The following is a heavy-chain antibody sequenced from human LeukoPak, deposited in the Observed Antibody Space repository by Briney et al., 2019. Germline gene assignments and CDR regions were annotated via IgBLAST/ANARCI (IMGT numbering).Heavy chain of an antibody. Sequence: PSETLSLTCTVSGGSISSGSYYWSWIRQHPGKGLEWIGYIYYSRSTYYNPSLKSRVIISVDTSKNQFSLKLSSVTDTAVYYCARARRDGYNYFDYWGQGALVTVSS. V-gene: IGHV4-31*03. CDR1: GGSISSGSYY. D-gene: IGHD5-24*01. J-gene: IGHJ4*02. CDR2: IYYSRST. CDR3: ARARRDGYNYFDY.